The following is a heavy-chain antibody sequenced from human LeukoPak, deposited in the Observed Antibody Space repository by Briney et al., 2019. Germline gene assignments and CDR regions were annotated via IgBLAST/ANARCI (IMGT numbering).Heavy chain of an antibody. CDR3: AKASNQGDFWSGYYPFDY. CDR1: GFIFSSYW. D-gene: IGHD3-3*01. CDR2: INQDGSEK. V-gene: IGHV3-7*01. J-gene: IGHJ4*02. Sequence: GGSLRLSCAASGFIFSSYWMSWVRQAPGKGLEGVANINQDGSEKYYVDSVKGRFTISRDNSKNTLYLQMNSLRAEDTAVYYCAKASNQGDFWSGYYPFDYWGQGTLVTVSS.